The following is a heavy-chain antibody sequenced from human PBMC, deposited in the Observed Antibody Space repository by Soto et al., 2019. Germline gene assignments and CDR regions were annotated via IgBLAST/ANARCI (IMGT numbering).Heavy chain of an antibody. CDR3: ASGSYYYDSSGYYSYAFDI. V-gene: IGHV1-69*05. J-gene: IGHJ3*02. CDR1: GGTFSSYA. Sequence: ASVKVSCKASGGTFSSYAISWVRQAPGQGLEWMGGIIPIFGTANYAQKFQGRVTITTDESTSTAYMELSSLRSEDTAVYYCASGSYYYDSSGYYSYAFDIWGQGTMVTVSS. CDR2: IIPIFGTA. D-gene: IGHD3-22*01.